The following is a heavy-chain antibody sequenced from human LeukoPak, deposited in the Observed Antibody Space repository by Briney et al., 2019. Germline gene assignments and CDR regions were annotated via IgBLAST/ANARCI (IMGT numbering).Heavy chain of an antibody. CDR2: IYTSGST. D-gene: IGHD5-18*01. J-gene: IGHJ4*02. CDR1: GGSISSGSYY. V-gene: IGHV4-61*02. CDR3: AMEGGYSYGPLDY. Sequence: SETLSLTCTISGGSISSGSYYWSWIRQPAGKGLEWIGRIYTSGSTNYNPSLKSRVTISVDTSKNQFSLKLSSVTAADTAVYYCAMEGGYSYGPLDYWGQGTLVTVSS.